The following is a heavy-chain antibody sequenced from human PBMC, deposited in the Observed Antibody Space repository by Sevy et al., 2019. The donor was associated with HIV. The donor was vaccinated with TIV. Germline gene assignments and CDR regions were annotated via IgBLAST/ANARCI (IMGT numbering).Heavy chain of an antibody. V-gene: IGHV4-38-2*02. CDR3: ARELYSGHYGY. CDR1: GDSMTSFFY. J-gene: IGHJ4*02. D-gene: IGHD5-12*01. Sequence: SETLSLTCVVSGDSMTSFFYWGWIRQSPGKGLEWIGSIYHTGTTYYNPSLKSRVTISIDTSQNQFSLRLRSVPAADTAVYYCARELYSGHYGYWGQGTLVTVSS. CDR2: IYHTGTT.